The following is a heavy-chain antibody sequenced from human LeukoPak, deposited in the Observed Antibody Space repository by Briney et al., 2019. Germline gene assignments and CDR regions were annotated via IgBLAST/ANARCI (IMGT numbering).Heavy chain of an antibody. CDR2: IYYSGST. V-gene: IGHV4-59*12. D-gene: IGHD6-19*01. J-gene: IGHJ6*02. CDR3: ARSLAVAGTLYYYYYGMDV. Sequence: SETLSLTCTVSGGSISSYYWSWIRQPPGKGLEWIGYIYYSGSTNYNPSLKSRVTISVDTSKNQFSLKLNSVTAADTAVYYCARSLAVAGTLYYYYYGMDVWGQGTTVTVSS. CDR1: GGSISSYY.